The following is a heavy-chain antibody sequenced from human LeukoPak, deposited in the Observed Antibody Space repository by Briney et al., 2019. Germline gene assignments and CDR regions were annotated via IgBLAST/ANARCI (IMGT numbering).Heavy chain of an antibody. D-gene: IGHD3-22*01. CDR3: ARVTRLYYYDSSSDAFDI. Sequence: ASVKVSCKASGYTFTSYDINWVRQAPGQGLEWMGWMNPNSGNTGYAQKFQGRVTMTRNTSISTAYMELSSLRSEDTAVYYCARVTRLYYYDSSSDAFDIWGQGTMVTVPS. J-gene: IGHJ3*02. CDR2: MNPNSGNT. CDR1: GYTFTSYD. V-gene: IGHV1-8*01.